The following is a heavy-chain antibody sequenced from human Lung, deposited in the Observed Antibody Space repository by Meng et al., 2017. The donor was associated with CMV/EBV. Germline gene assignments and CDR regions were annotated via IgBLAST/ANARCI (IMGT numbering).Heavy chain of an antibody. D-gene: IGHD2-8*01. CDR2: TYYRSKWYT. J-gene: IGHJ5*01. CDR1: GDSVSSNSSA. Sequence: SETLSLXXAISGDSVSSNSSAWNWIRQSPSRGLEWLGRTYYRSKWYTDYAVSVKSRITINPDTSKNQFSLNLNSVTPDDTAVYYCGRVEYCTSGKSNNYFDPWGQGXLVTVSS. V-gene: IGHV6-1*01. CDR3: GRVEYCTSGKSNNYFDP.